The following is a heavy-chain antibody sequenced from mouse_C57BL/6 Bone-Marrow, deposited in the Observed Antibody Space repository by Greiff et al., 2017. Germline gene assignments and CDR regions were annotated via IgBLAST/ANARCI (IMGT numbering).Heavy chain of an antibody. Sequence: EVQLQQSGAELVRPGASVKLSCTASGFNIKDDYMHWVKQRPEQGLEWIGWIDPENGDTEYASKFQGKATITADTSSNTAYLQLSSLTSEDTAVYYCTTSCDYDVWYFDVWGTGTTVTVSS. CDR1: GFNIKDDY. J-gene: IGHJ1*03. CDR3: TTSCDYDVWYFDV. D-gene: IGHD2-4*01. CDR2: IDPENGDT. V-gene: IGHV14-4*01.